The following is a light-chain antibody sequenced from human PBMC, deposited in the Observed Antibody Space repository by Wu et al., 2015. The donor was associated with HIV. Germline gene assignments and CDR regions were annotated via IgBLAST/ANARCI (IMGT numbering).Light chain of an antibody. J-gene: IGKJ2*01. Sequence: EIVLTQSPGTLYLSPGERATLSCRASQTVTSDYLAWYQHKPGQAPRLLIYGASSRATGISDRFSGSGSGTDFTLTVNRLEPEDFAVYFCQQYGRSPSTFGLGDQAGDQT. CDR3: QQYGRSPST. CDR2: GAS. CDR1: QTVTSDY. V-gene: IGKV3-20*01.